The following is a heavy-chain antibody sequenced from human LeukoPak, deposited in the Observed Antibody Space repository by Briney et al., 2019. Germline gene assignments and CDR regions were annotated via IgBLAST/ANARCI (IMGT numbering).Heavy chain of an antibody. Sequence: GGSLRLSCAASGFTFSSYAMSWVRQAPGRGLEWVSGISGSGGSTYYADSVKGRFTISRDNSKNTLYLQMNSLRAEDTAVYYCATMVRGRVDYWGQGTLVTVSS. CDR2: ISGSGGST. CDR1: GFTFSSYA. V-gene: IGHV3-23*01. J-gene: IGHJ4*02. CDR3: ATMVRGRVDY. D-gene: IGHD3-10*01.